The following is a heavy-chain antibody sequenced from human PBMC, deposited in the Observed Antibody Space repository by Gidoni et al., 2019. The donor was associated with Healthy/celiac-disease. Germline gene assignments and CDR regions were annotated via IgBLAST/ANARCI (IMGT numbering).Heavy chain of an antibody. J-gene: IGHJ6*02. D-gene: IGHD6-19*01. CDR2: IYYSGST. V-gene: IGHV4-61*01. CDR3: ARGSSGWYGLDYYYGMDV. Sequence: QVQLQESGPGLVKPSETLSLTCTVSGGSVSSGSYYWSWIRQPPGKGLEWIGYIYYSGSTNYNPSLKSRVTISVDTSKNQFSLKLSSVTAADTAVYYCARGSSGWYGLDYYYGMDVWGQGTTVTVSS. CDR1: GGSVSSGSYY.